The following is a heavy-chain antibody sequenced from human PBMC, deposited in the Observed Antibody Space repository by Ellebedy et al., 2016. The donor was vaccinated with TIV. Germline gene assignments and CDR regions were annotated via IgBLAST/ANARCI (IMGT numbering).Heavy chain of an antibody. CDR3: ASGAWGLWSGYLDY. J-gene: IGHJ4*02. Sequence: PGGSLRLSCAASGFTFSSYWMSWVRQAPGKGLEWVANIKQDGSEKYYVDSVKGRFTISRDNAKNSLYLQMNSLRAEDTAVYYCASGAWGLWSGYLDYWGQGTLVTVSS. CDR1: GFTFSSYW. CDR2: IKQDGSEK. V-gene: IGHV3-7*03. D-gene: IGHD3-3*01.